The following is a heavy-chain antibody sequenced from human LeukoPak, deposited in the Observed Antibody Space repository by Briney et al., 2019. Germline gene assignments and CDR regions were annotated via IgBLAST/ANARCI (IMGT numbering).Heavy chain of an antibody. Sequence: QPGGSLRLSCAASGFTFSSYAMSWVRQAPGKGLEWVSAISGSGGSTYYADSVKGRFTISRDNSKNTLYLQMNSLRAEDTAVYYCAGGYSSSWYYFDYWGQGTLVTVSS. D-gene: IGHD6-13*01. CDR3: AGGYSSSWYYFDY. CDR2: ISGSGGST. CDR1: GFTFSSYA. J-gene: IGHJ4*02. V-gene: IGHV3-23*01.